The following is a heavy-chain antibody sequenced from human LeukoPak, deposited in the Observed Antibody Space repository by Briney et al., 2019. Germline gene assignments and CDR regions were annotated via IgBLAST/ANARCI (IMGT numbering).Heavy chain of an antibody. J-gene: IGHJ4*02. Sequence: SETLSLTCTVSGGSISSSSYYWGWIRQPPGKGLEWIGSIYYSGSTYYNPSLKSRVTISVDTSKNQFSLKLSSVTAADTAVYYCASPGVIGFYDFWSGYSSFDYWGQGTLVTVSS. CDR2: IYYSGST. V-gene: IGHV4-39*01. CDR1: GGSISSSSYY. D-gene: IGHD3-3*01. CDR3: ASPGVIGFYDFWSGYSSFDY.